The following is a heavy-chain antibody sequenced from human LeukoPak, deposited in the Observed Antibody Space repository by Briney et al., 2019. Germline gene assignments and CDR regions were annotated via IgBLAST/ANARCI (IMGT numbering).Heavy chain of an antibody. V-gene: IGHV3-30*03. J-gene: IGHJ6*02. CDR1: GFTFSNYG. CDR3: ARDPPWYYGSGSPYGMDV. CDR2: ISYDGSNK. D-gene: IGHD3-10*01. Sequence: GKSLRLSCTASGFTFSNYGVHWVRQAPGKGLEWVAVISYDGSNKYYADSVKGRFTISSDNSKNTLYLQMNSLRAEDTAVYYCARDPPWYYGSGSPYGMDVWGQGTTVTVSS.